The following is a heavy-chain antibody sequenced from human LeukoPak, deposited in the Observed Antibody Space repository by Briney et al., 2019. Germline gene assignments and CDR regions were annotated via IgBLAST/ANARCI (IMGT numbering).Heavy chain of an antibody. J-gene: IGHJ6*02. D-gene: IGHD6-19*01. V-gene: IGHV3-15*01. CDR3: TTDRGSGWLYGMDV. CDR1: GFILSSYA. Sequence: PGGSLRLSCAASGFILSSYAMSWVRQAPGKGLEWVGRIKSKTDGGTTDYAAPVKGRFTISRDDSKNTLYLQMNSLKTEDTAVYYCTTDRGSGWLYGMDVWGQGTTVTVSS. CDR2: IKSKTDGGTT.